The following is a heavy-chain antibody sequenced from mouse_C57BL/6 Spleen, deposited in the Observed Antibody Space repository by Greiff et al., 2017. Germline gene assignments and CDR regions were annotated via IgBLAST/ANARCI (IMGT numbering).Heavy chain of an antibody. CDR2: IYPGDGDT. J-gene: IGHJ4*01. Sequence: VQLQQSGPELVKPGASVKISCKASGYAFSSSWMNWVKQRPGKGLEWIGRIYPGDGDTNYNGKFKGKATLTADKSSSTAYMQLSSLTSEDSAVYFWARKLGRGYAMDYWGQGTSVTVAS. V-gene: IGHV1-82*01. D-gene: IGHD4-1*01. CDR3: ARKLGRGYAMDY. CDR1: GYAFSSSW.